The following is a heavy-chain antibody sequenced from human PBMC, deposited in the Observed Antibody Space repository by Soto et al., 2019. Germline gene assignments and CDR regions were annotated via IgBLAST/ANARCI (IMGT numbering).Heavy chain of an antibody. CDR1: GFTFSSYG. Sequence: QVQLVESGGGVVQPGRSLRLSCAASGFTFSSYGMHWVRQAPGKGLEWVAVISYDGSNKYYADSVKGRFTISRDNSKNTLYLQMNSLRAEDTAVYYCARTYDDFWSGYHDLWGRGTLVTVSS. V-gene: IGHV3-30*03. D-gene: IGHD3-3*01. J-gene: IGHJ2*01. CDR2: ISYDGSNK. CDR3: ARTYDDFWSGYHDL.